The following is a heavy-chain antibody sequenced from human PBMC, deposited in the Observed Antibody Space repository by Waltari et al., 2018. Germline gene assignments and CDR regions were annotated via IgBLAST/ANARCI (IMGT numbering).Heavy chain of an antibody. D-gene: IGHD2-2*01. CDR3: ARSKDCSSTSCSDAFDI. CDR2: INHSGST. Sequence: PGKGLEWIGKINHSGSTNYNPSLKSRVTISVDTSKNQFSLMLSSVTAADTAVYYCARSKDCSSTSCSDAFDIWGQGTMVTVSS. V-gene: IGHV4-34*01. J-gene: IGHJ3*02.